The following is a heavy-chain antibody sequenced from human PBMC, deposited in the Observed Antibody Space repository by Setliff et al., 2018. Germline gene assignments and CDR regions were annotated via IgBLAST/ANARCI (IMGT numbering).Heavy chain of an antibody. J-gene: IGHJ6*03. V-gene: IGHV4-59*08. CDR3: ARHLSSGSYYGGAYYYMDV. Sequence: SETLSLTCTVSGGSISTYYWSWIRQPPGKGLEWIGYKYYSGSTNSNPSLKSRVTISVDTAKTQFSLRLISVTAADTAVYYCARHLSSGSYYGGAYYYMDVWGKGTTVTVSS. D-gene: IGHD1-26*01. CDR2: KYYSGST. CDR1: GGSISTYY.